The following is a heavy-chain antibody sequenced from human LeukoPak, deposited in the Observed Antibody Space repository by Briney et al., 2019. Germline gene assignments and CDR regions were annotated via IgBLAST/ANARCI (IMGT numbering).Heavy chain of an antibody. J-gene: IGHJ5*02. CDR2: TYYRSKWYN. CDR3: ARDPDSSGYPNWFDP. V-gene: IGHV6-1*01. D-gene: IGHD3-22*01. CDR1: GDSVSSNSAA. Sequence: SQTLSLTFAISGDSVSSNSAAWNWIRQSPSRGLEWLGRTYYRSKWYNDYAVSVKSRITINPDTSKTQFSLQLNSVTPEDTAVYYCARDPDSSGYPNWFDPWGQGTLVTVSS.